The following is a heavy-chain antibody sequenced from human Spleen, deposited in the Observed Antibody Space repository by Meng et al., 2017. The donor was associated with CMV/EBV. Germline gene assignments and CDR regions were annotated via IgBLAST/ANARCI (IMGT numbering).Heavy chain of an antibody. V-gene: IGHV1-18*04. CDR2: INPNNGDT. D-gene: IGHD3-10*01. CDR3: ARRAGSYSWFDP. Sequence: ASVKVSCKASGYTFTGYYIHWVRQAPGQGLEWVGWINPNNGDTNYAQKLQGRVTMTTDTSTSTAYMELRSLRSDDTAVYYCARRAGSYSWFDPWGQGTLVTVSS. CDR1: GYTFTGYY. J-gene: IGHJ5*02.